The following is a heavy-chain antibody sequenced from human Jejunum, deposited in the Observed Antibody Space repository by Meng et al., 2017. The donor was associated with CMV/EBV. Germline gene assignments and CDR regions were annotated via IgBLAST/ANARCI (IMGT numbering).Heavy chain of an antibody. V-gene: IGHV4-61*08. CDR3: AREGTDYNYFDY. D-gene: IGHD3/OR15-3a*01. J-gene: IGHJ4*02. CDR1: GGSVTSGDYY. CDR2: IHYNGQT. Sequence: VSGGSVTSGDYYWNWIRQSPGKGLEWIAYIHYNGQTKSNPSLQSRVTASVGTSKNQVSLKLRSVTAADTAVYYCAREGTDYNYFDYWGQGTLVTVSS.